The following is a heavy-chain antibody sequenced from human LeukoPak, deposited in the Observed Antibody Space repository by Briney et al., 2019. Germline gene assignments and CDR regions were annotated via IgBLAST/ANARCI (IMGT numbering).Heavy chain of an antibody. Sequence: SVKVSCKASGGTFSSYAISWVRQAPGQGLEWMGGIIPIFGTANYAQKFQGRVTITADESTSTAYMELSSLRSEDTDVYYCATRGYSGYDGWFDPWGQGTLVTVSS. CDR3: ATRGYSGYDGWFDP. J-gene: IGHJ5*02. CDR2: IIPIFGTA. D-gene: IGHD5-12*01. CDR1: GGTFSSYA. V-gene: IGHV1-69*13.